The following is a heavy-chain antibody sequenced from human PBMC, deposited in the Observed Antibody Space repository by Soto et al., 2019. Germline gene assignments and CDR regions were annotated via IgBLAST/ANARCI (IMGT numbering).Heavy chain of an antibody. CDR3: AKDHYGSAIYGMDV. CDR2: IAWNSDII. V-gene: IGHV3-9*01. CDR1: GFRFEDYA. Sequence: EVQLVESGGGLVQPGRSLRLSCAASGFRFEDYAMHWVRQAPGKGLEWVSGIAWNSDIIGYADSVKGRFTSSRDNGKNSLYLQMNSLSPEDTALYYCAKDHYGSAIYGMDVWGQGTTGTVSS. D-gene: IGHD3-10*01. J-gene: IGHJ6*02.